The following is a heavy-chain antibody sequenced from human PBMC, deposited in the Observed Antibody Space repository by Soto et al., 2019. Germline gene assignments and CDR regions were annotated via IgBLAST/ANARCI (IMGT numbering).Heavy chain of an antibody. CDR1: GFTLSGYW. V-gene: IGHV3-74*01. CDR2: INSDGTTT. D-gene: IGHD1-20*01. CDR3: ARTDNRDI. Sequence: EVQLVESGGGVVQPGGSPRLSCAASGFTLSGYWMHWVRQGPGKGLVWVSRINSDGTTTSYADSVKGRFIISRDNAKNTLYLQMNSLRAEDTALYYCARTDNRDIWGLGTMVTVSS. J-gene: IGHJ3*02.